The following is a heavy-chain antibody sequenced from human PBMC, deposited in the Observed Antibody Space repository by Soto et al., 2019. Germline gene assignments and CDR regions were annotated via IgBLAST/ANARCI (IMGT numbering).Heavy chain of an antibody. CDR2: ISSSSSYI. V-gene: IGHV3-21*01. D-gene: IGHD6-19*01. Sequence: GGSLRLSCAASGFTFSSYSMNWVRQAPGKGLEWVSSISSSSSYIYYADSVKGRFTISRDNAKNSLYLQMNSLRAEDTAVYYCAGQGLADYYYYYMDVWAKGPRSPSP. CDR3: AGQGLADYYYYYMDV. CDR1: GFTFSSYS. J-gene: IGHJ6*03.